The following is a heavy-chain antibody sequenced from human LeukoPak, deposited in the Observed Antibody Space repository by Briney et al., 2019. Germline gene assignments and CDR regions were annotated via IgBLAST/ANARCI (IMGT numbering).Heavy chain of an antibody. Sequence: SETLSLTCTVSGGSVSSGSYYWNWIRQPQGKGLEWIGYIYYSGSTNYNPSLKSRVTISVDTSKNQFSLKLSSVTAADTAVYYRARHQGHLDGFDIWGPGTVVTVSS. CDR3: ARHQGHLDGFDI. V-gene: IGHV4-61*01. J-gene: IGHJ3*02. CDR1: GGSVSSGSYY. CDR2: IYYSGST.